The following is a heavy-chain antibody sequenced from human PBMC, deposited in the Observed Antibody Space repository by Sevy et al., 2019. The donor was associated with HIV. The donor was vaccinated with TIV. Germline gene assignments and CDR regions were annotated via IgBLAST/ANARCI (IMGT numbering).Heavy chain of an antibody. D-gene: IGHD3-10*01. CDR2: IKQDGSEK. Sequence: GGSLRLSCAASGFTFSSYWMSWVRQAPGKGLEWVANIKQDGSEKYYVDSGKGRFTISRENAKNSLYLQMNSLRAEGTAVYYCAGDRAAYYYGSGSYNPPGYWGQGTLVTVSS. CDR1: GFTFSSYW. V-gene: IGHV3-7*01. CDR3: AGDRAAYYYGSGSYNPPGY. J-gene: IGHJ4*02.